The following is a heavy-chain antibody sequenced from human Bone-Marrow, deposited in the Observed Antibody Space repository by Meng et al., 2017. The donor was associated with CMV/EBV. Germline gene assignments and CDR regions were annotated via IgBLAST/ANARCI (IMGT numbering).Heavy chain of an antibody. J-gene: IGHJ6*02. V-gene: IGHV4-59*11. CDR2: IYYSGST. Sequence: GSISGHYWSWIRQPPGKGLEWIGFIYYSGSTTTRYNPSLKSRVTISIDTSKNFFYLKLNSVTAADTAVYFCARGLPDEYYSYGLDVWGQGTTVTVSS. CDR3: ARGLPDEYYSYGLDV. CDR1: GSISGHY.